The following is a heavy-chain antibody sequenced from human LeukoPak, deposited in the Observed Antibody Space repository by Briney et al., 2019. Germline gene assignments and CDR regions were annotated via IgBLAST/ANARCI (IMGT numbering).Heavy chain of an antibody. J-gene: IGHJ4*02. CDR2: IYYSGTT. CDR1: GGSVSSGNSY. CDR3: VIYSGYPPYFDY. V-gene: IGHV4-61*01. Sequence: PSETLSLTCTVSGGSVSSGNSYWSWIRQPPGKGLEWIGYIYYSGTTNYNPSLKSRVTLSVDTSKNQFSLKLTSVTAADTAVYYCVIYSGYPPYFDYWGQGTLVTVSS. D-gene: IGHD3-22*01.